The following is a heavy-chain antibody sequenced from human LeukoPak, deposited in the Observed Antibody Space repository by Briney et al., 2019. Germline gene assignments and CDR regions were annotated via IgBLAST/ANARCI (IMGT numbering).Heavy chain of an antibody. CDR3: AREMSGYYRGRPFIDY. V-gene: IGHV1-2*02. J-gene: IGHJ4*02. CDR2: INPNSGGT. D-gene: IGHD3-3*01. CDR1: GYTFTGYY. Sequence: GASVKVSCKASGYTFTGYYMHWVRQAPGQGLEWMGWINPNSGGTNYAQKFQGRVTMTRDTSISTAYMELSRLRSGDTAVYYCAREMSGYYRGRPFIDYWGQGTLVTVSS.